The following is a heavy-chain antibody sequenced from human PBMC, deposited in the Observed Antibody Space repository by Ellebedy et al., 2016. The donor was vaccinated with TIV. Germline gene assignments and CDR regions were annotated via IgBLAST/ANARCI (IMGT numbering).Heavy chain of an antibody. Sequence: PGGSLRLSCQGSAYSFINYWIVWVRQMPGRGLEWMGIIDLSDSDTRYSPSFQGQVTISAERSVTPAYLHFTSLKPSDTAVYYCAKLGHRATPDDSWGQGTLVTVSS. D-gene: IGHD1-14*01. CDR3: AKLGHRATPDDS. CDR2: IDLSDSDT. V-gene: IGHV5-51*01. J-gene: IGHJ4*02. CDR1: AYSFINYW.